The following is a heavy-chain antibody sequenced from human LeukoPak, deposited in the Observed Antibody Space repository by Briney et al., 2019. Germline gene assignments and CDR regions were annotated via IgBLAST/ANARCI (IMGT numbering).Heavy chain of an antibody. D-gene: IGHD5-12*01. V-gene: IGHV3-23*01. CDR3: AKTSRGNSGYDSPFDY. J-gene: IGHJ4*02. CDR1: GFTFSTYA. CDR2: VHGSGSDT. Sequence: GGSLRLSCAASGFTFSTYAMSWVRQAPGKGLEWVSFVHGSGSDTYYADSVKGRFTISRDNSKNTLYLLMNSLSVEDTAIYYCAKTSRGNSGYDSPFDYWGQGTLVTVSS.